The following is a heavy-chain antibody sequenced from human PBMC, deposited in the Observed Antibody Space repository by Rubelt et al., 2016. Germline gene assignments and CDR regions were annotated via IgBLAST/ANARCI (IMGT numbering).Heavy chain of an antibody. J-gene: IGHJ5*02. CDR3: ARGKQQLVRWFDP. Sequence: QVQLQQWGAGLLKPSETLSLTCAVYGGSFSGYYWSWIRQPPGKGLEWIGEINHSGSTNYNPSLMVRVTLSLDTPKNQLSLKLSSVTAAETAVYYCARGKQQLVRWFDPWGQGTLVTVSS. CDR1: GGSFSGYY. V-gene: IGHV4-34*01. CDR2: INHSGST. D-gene: IGHD6-13*01.